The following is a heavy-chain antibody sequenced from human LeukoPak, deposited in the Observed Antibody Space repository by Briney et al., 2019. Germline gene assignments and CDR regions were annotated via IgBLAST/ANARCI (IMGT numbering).Heavy chain of an antibody. CDR1: GFTFSSYG. J-gene: IGHJ5*02. CDR3: ARGGES. V-gene: IGHV3-30*03. CDR2: ISYDGSNK. D-gene: IGHD3-16*01. Sequence: GGSLRLSCAASGFTFSSYGMHWVRQAPGKGLEWVAVISYDGSNKYYADSVKGRFTICRDNSKNTLYLQMNSLRAEDSAVYYCARGGESWGQGTLVTVSS.